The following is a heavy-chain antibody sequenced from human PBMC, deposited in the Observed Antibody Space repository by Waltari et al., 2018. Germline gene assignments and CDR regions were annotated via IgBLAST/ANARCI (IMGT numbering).Heavy chain of an antibody. D-gene: IGHD6-13*01. J-gene: IGHJ3*02. CDR1: GGTFSSYA. Sequence: QVQLVQSGAEVKKPGSSVKVSCKASGGTFSSYAISWVRQAPGQGLEWMGGIIPIVGTANYAQKFQGRVTINADKSTGTAYMELSSLRSEDTAVYYCARGGIAAAAGNHHIWGQGTMVTVSS. CDR3: ARGGIAAAAGNHHI. V-gene: IGHV1-69*14. CDR2: IIPIVGTA.